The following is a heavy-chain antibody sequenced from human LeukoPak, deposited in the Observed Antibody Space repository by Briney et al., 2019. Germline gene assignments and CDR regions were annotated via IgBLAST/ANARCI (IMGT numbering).Heavy chain of an antibody. V-gene: IGHV1-18*01. J-gene: IGHJ6*03. Sequence: ASVKVSCKASGYTFTSYGISWVRQAPGQGLEWMGWISAYNGNANYAQKLQGRVTMTTDTSTSTAYMELRSLRSDDTAVYYCARDQEAYCSSTSCYEYSYYMDVWGKGTTVTISS. CDR2: ISAYNGNA. D-gene: IGHD2-2*01. CDR1: GYTFTSYG. CDR3: ARDQEAYCSSTSCYEYSYYMDV.